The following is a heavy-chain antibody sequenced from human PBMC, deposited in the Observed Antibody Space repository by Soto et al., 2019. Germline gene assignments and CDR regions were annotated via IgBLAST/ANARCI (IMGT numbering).Heavy chain of an antibody. CDR3: ARYSSSWYGWFDT. V-gene: IGHV1-24*01. CDR1: GYTLTELS. J-gene: IGHJ5*02. CDR2: FDPEDGET. Sequence: ASVKVSCKVSGYTLTELSMHWVRQAPGKGLEWMGGFDPEDGETIYAQKFQGRVTMTTDTSTSTAYMELRSLRSDDTAVYYCARYSSSWYGWFDTWGQGTLVTVS. D-gene: IGHD6-13*01.